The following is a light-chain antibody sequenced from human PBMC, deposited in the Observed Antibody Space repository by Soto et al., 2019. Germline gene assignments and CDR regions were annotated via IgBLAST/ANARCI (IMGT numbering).Light chain of an antibody. Sequence: DIQMPQSPSSLSASVGARSTITGRASQGFSNYLAWYQQKPGKVPKLLIYAASSLQSGVPSRFSGSGSGTDFTLTISSLQPEDVATYYCQKYNGARWTFGQGTKVDIK. J-gene: IGKJ1*01. CDR3: QKYNGARWT. CDR2: AAS. CDR1: QGFSNY. V-gene: IGKV1-27*01.